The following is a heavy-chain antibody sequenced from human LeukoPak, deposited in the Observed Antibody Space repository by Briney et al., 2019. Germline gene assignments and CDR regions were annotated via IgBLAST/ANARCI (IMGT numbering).Heavy chain of an antibody. CDR3: AIMTTVTYIDY. Sequence: GGSLRVSCAAPGFTFSSYSMNWVRQAPGKGLEWVSSISSSSSYIYYADSVKGRFTISRDNAKNSLYLQMNSLRAEDTAVYYCAIMTTVTYIDYWGQGTLVTVSS. CDR2: ISSSSSYI. V-gene: IGHV3-21*01. J-gene: IGHJ4*02. D-gene: IGHD4-17*01. CDR1: GFTFSSYS.